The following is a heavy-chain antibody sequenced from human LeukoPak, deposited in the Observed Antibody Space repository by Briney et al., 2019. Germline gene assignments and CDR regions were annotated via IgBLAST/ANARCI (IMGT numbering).Heavy chain of an antibody. D-gene: IGHD3-9*01. J-gene: IGHJ4*02. V-gene: IGHV3-23*01. CDR1: EVPFSNCA. CDR3: AGVWFRAY. CDR2: ISRGGST. Sequence: PGGSLRLSCAASEVPFSNCAMTWVRQAPGKGLEWVSSISRGGSTFYADSVKGRFTISRDNSKNTLYLQMNSLRAEDTAVYYCAGVWFRAYWGQGTLVTVSS.